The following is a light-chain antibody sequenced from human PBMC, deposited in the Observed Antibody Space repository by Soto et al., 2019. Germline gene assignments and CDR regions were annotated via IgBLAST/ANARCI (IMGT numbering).Light chain of an antibody. CDR1: QSFSSN. CDR3: LQYNIWPPGT. Sequence: EIVMTQSPATLSVSPGERATLSCRASQSFSSNLAWYQHKPGQAPRLLIYGASNRATGIPDRFSGSGSGTEFTLTISSLQSADFAVYYCLQYNIWPPGTFGQGTRLEI. J-gene: IGKJ5*01. CDR2: GAS. V-gene: IGKV3D-15*01.